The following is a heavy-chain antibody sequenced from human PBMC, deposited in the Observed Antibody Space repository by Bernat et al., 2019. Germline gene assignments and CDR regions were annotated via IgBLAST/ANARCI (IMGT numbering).Heavy chain of an antibody. V-gene: IGHV3-15*01. J-gene: IGHJ6*02. D-gene: IGHD2-21*02. CDR1: ELTFVKAG. CDR3: TTVSGGDSYPGELPQLYYYYGMDV. CDR2: FKGKTEGGTT. Sequence: EVQLVESGGGLVKPGGSLRPPGEASELTFVKAGISWFGKPPGKGWEWLAGFKGKTEGGTTDYAAPVKGRFTISRDDSKNTLYLQMNSLKTEDTAVYYCTTVSGGDSYPGELPQLYYYYGMDVWGQGTTVTVSS.